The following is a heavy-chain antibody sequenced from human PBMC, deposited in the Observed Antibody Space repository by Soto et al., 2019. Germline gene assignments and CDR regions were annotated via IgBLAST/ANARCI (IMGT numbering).Heavy chain of an antibody. CDR3: TRDRYYDSSGSDAFDI. D-gene: IGHD3-22*01. J-gene: IGHJ3*02. CDR2: IRSKAYGGTT. Sequence: GGSLRLSCTASGFTFFDYAISFFRHSPFKWLEWVGFIRSKAYGGTTEYAASAKGRFTISRDDSKSIAYLQMNSLKTEDTAVYYCTRDRYYDSSGSDAFDIWGQGTMVTVSS. CDR1: GFTFFDYA. V-gene: IGHV3-49*03.